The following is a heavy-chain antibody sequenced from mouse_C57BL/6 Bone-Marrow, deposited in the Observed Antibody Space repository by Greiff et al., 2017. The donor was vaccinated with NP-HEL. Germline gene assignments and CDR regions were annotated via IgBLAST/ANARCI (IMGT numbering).Heavy chain of an antibody. CDR1: GFTFSSYG. CDR3: ASPYDYDVAWFAY. Sequence: EVKVVESGGDLEKPGGSLKLSCAASGFTFSSYGTSWVRQTPDKRLEWVATISSGGSYTYYPDSVKGRFTISRDNAKNTLYLQMSSLKSEDTAMYYCASPYDYDVAWFAYWGQGTLVTVSA. D-gene: IGHD2-4*01. V-gene: IGHV5-6*01. J-gene: IGHJ3*01. CDR2: ISSGGSYT.